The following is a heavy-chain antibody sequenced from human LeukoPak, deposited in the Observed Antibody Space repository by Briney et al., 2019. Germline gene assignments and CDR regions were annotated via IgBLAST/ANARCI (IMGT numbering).Heavy chain of an antibody. CDR3: AKDRDYGDYPSAYYYYMDV. CDR2: IYNGGST. D-gene: IGHD4-17*01. Sequence: GGSLRLSCAASGFTVSTNYMSWVRQAPGKGLEWVSVIYNGGSTYYADSVKGRFTISRDNSKNTLYLQMNSLRAEDTAVYHCAKDRDYGDYPSAYYYYMDVWGKGTTVTVSS. V-gene: IGHV3-53*05. CDR1: GFTVSTNY. J-gene: IGHJ6*03.